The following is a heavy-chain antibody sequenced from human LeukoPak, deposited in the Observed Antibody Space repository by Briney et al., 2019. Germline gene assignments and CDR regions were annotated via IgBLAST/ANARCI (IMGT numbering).Heavy chain of an antibody. J-gene: IGHJ6*03. CDR3: AREKIGTGTVLGKDYYYMDV. CDR2: IYTSGST. V-gene: IGHV4-4*08. CDR1: GGSISSYY. Sequence: SETLSLTCTVSGGSISSYYWSWIRQPPGKGLEWIGRIYTSGSTNYNPSLKSRVTISVDTSKNQFSLKLSSVTAADTAVYYCAREKIGTGTVLGKDYYYMDVWGKGTTVTVSS. D-gene: IGHD3-16*01.